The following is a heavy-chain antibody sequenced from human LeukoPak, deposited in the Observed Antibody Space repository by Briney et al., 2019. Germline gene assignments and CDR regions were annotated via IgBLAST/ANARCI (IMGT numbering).Heavy chain of an antibody. CDR3: ARVTGDRATSWFDP. CDR1: GGSISSNY. V-gene: IGHV4-59*08. Sequence: SETLSLTCTVSGGSISSNYWTWIRQPPGKGLEWIGYIYYSGITNYNPSPKSRVTISVDTSKNQFSLKLSSVTAADTAVYYCARVTGDRATSWFDPWGQGTLVTVSS. D-gene: IGHD7-27*01. CDR2: IYYSGIT. J-gene: IGHJ5*02.